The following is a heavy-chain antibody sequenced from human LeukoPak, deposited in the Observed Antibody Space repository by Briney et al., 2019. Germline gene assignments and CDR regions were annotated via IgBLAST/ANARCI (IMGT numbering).Heavy chain of an antibody. D-gene: IGHD3-10*01. CDR1: GFPFNDFSDYY. CDR2: ISTSVSTI. J-gene: IGHJ4*02. Sequence: GGSLRLSCAASGFPFNDFSDYYMSWIRQAPGKGLEWVSYISTSVSTISHADSVRGRFTISRDNAKNSLSLQMNSLRAEDTAVYYCAAGYGSGSYSVWGQGTLVTVSS. V-gene: IGHV3-11*01. CDR3: AAGYGSGSYSV.